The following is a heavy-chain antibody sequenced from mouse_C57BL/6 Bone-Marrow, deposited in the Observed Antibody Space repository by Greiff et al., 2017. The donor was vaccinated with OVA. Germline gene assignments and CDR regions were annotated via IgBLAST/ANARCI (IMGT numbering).Heavy chain of an antibody. Sequence: DVQLVESGGGLVKPGGSLKLSCAASGFTFSDYGMHWVRQAPEKGLEWVAYISSGSSTIYYADTVKGRFTISRDNAKNTLFLQMTSLRSEDTAMYYCARGVLRSPWFAYWGQGTLVTVSA. CDR2: ISSGSSTI. V-gene: IGHV5-17*01. J-gene: IGHJ3*01. D-gene: IGHD1-1*01. CDR1: GFTFSDYG. CDR3: ARGVLRSPWFAY.